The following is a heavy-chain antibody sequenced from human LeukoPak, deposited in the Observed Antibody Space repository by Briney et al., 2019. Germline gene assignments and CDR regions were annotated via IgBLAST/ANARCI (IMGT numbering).Heavy chain of an antibody. J-gene: IGHJ4*02. CDR1: GFTFSGYY. Sequence: ASVKVSCKGSGFTFSGYYIHWVRQAPGQGLEWMGWINPNTGGTNYAQKFQGRVTMTRDTSISTAYMEMSRLRSDDTAVYYCARDGTSTDDYWGQGTLVTVSS. CDR3: ARDGTSTDDY. V-gene: IGHV1-2*02. CDR2: INPNTGGT. D-gene: IGHD2-2*01.